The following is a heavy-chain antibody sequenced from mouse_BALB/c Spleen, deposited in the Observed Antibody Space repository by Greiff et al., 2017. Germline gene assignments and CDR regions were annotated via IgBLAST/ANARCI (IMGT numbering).Heavy chain of an antibody. V-gene: IGHV1-5*01. J-gene: IGHJ4*01. CDR2: IYPGNSDT. Sequence: VHVKQSGTVLARPGASVKMSCKASGYSFTSYWMHWVKQRPGQGLEWIGAIYPGNSDTSYNQKFKGKAKLTAVTSASTAYMELSSLTNEDSAVYYCTFGYAYYAMDYWGQGTSVTVSS. CDR3: TFGYAYYAMDY. CDR1: GYSFTSYW. D-gene: IGHD2-2*01.